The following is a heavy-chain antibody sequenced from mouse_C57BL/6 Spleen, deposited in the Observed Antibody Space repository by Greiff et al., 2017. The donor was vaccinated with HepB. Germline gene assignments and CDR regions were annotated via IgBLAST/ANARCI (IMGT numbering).Heavy chain of an antibody. CDR2: ISSGSSTI. V-gene: IGHV5-17*01. J-gene: IGHJ4*01. CDR1: GFTFSDYG. CDR3: ASGYYIYYYAMDY. Sequence: DVKLVESGGGLVKPGGSLKLSCAASGFTFSDYGMHWVRQAPEKGLEWVAYISSGSSTIYYADTVKGRFTISRDNAKNTLFLQMTSLRSEDTAMYYCASGYYIYYYAMDYWGQGTSVTVSS. D-gene: IGHD2-3*01.